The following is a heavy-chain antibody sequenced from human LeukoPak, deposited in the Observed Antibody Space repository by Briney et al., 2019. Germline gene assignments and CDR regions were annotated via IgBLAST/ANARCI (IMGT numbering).Heavy chain of an antibody. J-gene: IGHJ3*02. CDR1: GGSINSASYY. D-gene: IGHD3-22*01. Sequence: SETLSLTCTVSGGSINSASYYWSWIRQPAGKGLEWIGSIHTSGSTNYSPSLKSRVTISLDTSKNQFSLKLSSVTAADTAVYYCASAAVSGYYDSSGRGAFDIWGQGTMVTVSS. CDR2: IHTSGST. CDR3: ASAAVSGYYDSSGRGAFDI. V-gene: IGHV4-61*02.